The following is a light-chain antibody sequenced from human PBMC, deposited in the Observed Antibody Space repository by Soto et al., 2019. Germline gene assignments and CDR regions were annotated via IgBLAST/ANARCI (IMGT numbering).Light chain of an antibody. V-gene: IGLV2-14*01. CDR2: DVS. Sequence: QSVLTQPASVSGSPGQSITISCTGTSSDVGSYDYVSWYQQHPGKAPKLMIYDVSNRPSGVSNRFSGSKSGNTASLTISGLQAEDEADYYCSSYISSTALFGGGTQLTVL. CDR3: SSYISSTAL. J-gene: IGLJ2*01. CDR1: SSDVGSYDY.